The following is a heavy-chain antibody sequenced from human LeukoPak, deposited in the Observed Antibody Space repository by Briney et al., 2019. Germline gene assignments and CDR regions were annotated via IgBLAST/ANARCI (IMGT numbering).Heavy chain of an antibody. CDR3: ARDRVVPAAMRVGLAFDI. CDR2: IYTSGST. D-gene: IGHD2-2*01. Sequence: PSETLSLTCTVSGGSISSYYWSWIRQPAGKGLEWIGRIYTSGSTNYNPSLKSRVTMSVDTSKNQFSLKLSSVTAADTAVYYCARDRVVPAAMRVGLAFDIWGQGTMVTVSS. J-gene: IGHJ3*02. V-gene: IGHV4-4*07. CDR1: GGSISSYY.